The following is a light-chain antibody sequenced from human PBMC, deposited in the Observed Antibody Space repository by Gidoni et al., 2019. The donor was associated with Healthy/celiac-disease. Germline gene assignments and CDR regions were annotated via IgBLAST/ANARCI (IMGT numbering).Light chain of an antibody. Sequence: DTQMTQSPSTLSASVGDRVTITCRASQSISSWLAWYQQKPGKAPKLLIYDASSLESGVPSRFSGSGSGTEFTLTISSLQPDDFATYYCQQYNSYSWTCGQGTKVEIK. J-gene: IGKJ1*01. CDR1: QSISSW. CDR3: QQYNSYSWT. V-gene: IGKV1-5*01. CDR2: DAS.